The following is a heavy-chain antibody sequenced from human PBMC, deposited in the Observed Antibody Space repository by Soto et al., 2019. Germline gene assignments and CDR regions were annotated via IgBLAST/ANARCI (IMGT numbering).Heavy chain of an antibody. CDR3: ARRIAARYYYYMDV. V-gene: IGHV4-59*08. J-gene: IGHJ6*03. CDR1: GGSISSYY. Sequence: ETLSLTCTVSGGSISSYYWSWIRQPPGKGLEWIGYIYYSGSTNYNPSLKSRVTISVDTSKNQFSLKLSSVTAADTAVYYCARRIAARYYYYMDVWGKGTTVTVSS. D-gene: IGHD6-13*01. CDR2: IYYSGST.